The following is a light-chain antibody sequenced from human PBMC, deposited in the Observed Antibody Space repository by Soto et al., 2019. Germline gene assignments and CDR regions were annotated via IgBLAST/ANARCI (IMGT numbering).Light chain of an antibody. CDR3: CSHVGGSSPQWV. V-gene: IGLV2-23*02. Sequence: QSALTQPASVSGSPGQSITISCTGTSNDVGGYNLVSWFQQHPGKPPKLMISEVNKRPSGVSNRFSGSKSAHTASLTISGLQAEEEADYYCCSHVGGSSPQWVFGGGTKLTVL. CDR1: SNDVGGYNL. CDR2: EVN. J-gene: IGLJ3*02.